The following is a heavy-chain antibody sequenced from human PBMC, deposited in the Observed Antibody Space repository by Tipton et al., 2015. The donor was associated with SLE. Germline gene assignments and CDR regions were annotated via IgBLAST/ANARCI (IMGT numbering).Heavy chain of an antibody. J-gene: IGHJ6*02. CDR1: GFTFSSYG. V-gene: IGHV3-30*02. CDR2: IRYDGSNK. D-gene: IGHD3-10*01. Sequence: SLRLSCAASGFTFSSYGMHWVRQAPGKGLEWVAFIRYDGSNKNYADSVKGRFTISRDNSKNTLYLQINSLRPEDTAVYYCAKDFGRVPASPRVGEGVIRHYYGMDVWGQGTPVTVSS. CDR3: AKDFGRVPASPRVGEGVIRHYYGMDV.